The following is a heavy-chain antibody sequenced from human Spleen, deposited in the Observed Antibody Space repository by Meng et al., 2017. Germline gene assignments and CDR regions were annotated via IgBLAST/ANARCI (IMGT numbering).Heavy chain of an antibody. D-gene: IGHD4-11*01. Sequence: SETLSLTCTVSGGSISSSSYYWGWIRQPPGKGLEWIGSIYYSGSTYYNPSLKSRVTISVDTSKNQFSLKLSSVTAADSAAYYCARGPTTMAHDFDYWGQGTLVTGAS. V-gene: IGHV4-39*07. CDR3: ARGPTTMAHDFDY. CDR1: GGSISSSSYY. CDR2: IYYSGST. J-gene: IGHJ4*02.